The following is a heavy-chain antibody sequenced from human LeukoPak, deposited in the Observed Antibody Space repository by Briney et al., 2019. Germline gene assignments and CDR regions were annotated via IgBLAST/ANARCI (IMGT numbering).Heavy chain of an antibody. Sequence: SETLSLTCAVYGGSFSGYYWSWIRQPPGKGLEWIGEINHSGSTNYNPSLKSRVTISVDTSKNQFSLKLSSVTAADTAVYYCARGWERRYYYYYYMDVWGKGTTVTVSS. CDR2: INHSGST. CDR1: GGSFSGYY. V-gene: IGHV4-34*01. D-gene: IGHD1-26*01. J-gene: IGHJ6*03. CDR3: ARGWERRYYYYYYMDV.